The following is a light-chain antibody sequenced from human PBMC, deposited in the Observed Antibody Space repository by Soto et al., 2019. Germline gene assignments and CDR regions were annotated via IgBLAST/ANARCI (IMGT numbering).Light chain of an antibody. CDR3: CSYAGSYTWV. V-gene: IGLV2-11*01. CDR2: DVT. J-gene: IGLJ3*02. CDR1: SSDVGTYNY. Sequence: QSALTQPRSLSGSPGQSVTISCTGTSSDVGTYNYVSWYQQHPGKAPKPMIYDVTKRPSGVPDRFSGSKSGNTASLTISGLQAEDEADYYCCSYAGSYTWVFDGGTKLTVL.